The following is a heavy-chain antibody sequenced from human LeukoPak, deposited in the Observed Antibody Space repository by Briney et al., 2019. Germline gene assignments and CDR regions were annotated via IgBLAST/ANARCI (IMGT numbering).Heavy chain of an antibody. CDR1: GGSICIGSYY. J-gene: IGHJ4*02. CDR3: ERGYSVSYSY. CDR2: IYTSGTT. D-gene: IGHD1-26*01. V-gene: IGHV4-61*02. Sequence: SVNLSRTCTGSGGSICIGSYYWGWIRQPAGWGLEWIGLIYTSGTTNYDPSRKSGVTISVATPKNLCFMKLSSVYAAGTAVSNSERGYSVSYSYWGQRTMVTVA.